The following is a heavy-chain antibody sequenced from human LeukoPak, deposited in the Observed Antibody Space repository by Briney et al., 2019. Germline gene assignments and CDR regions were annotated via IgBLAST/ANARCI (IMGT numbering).Heavy chain of an antibody. CDR1: GYTFTSYD. D-gene: IGHD3-3*01. CDR2: MNPNSGNT. Sequence: GASVKVSCKASGYTFTSYDINWVRQATGQGLEWMGWMNPNSGNTGYAQKFQGRVTITRNTSISTAYMELSSLRSEDTAVYYCATHYDFWSGYGYWGQGTLVTVS. V-gene: IGHV1-8*03. CDR3: ATHYDFWSGYGY. J-gene: IGHJ4*02.